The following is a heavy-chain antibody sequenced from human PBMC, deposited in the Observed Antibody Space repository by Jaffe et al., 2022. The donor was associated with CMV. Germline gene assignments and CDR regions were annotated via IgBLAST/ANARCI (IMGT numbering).Heavy chain of an antibody. CDR2: IYTSGST. CDR3: ARDHDGDYAWFVGSDWYFDL. J-gene: IGHJ2*01. Sequence: QVQLQESGPGLVKPSETLSLTCTVSGGSISSYYWSWIRQPAGKGLEWIGRIYTSGSTNYNPSLKSRVTMSVDTSKNQFSLKLSSVTAADTAVYYCARDHDGDYAWFVGSDWYFDLWGRGTLVTVSS. V-gene: IGHV4-4*07. D-gene: IGHD4-17*01. CDR1: GGSISSYY.